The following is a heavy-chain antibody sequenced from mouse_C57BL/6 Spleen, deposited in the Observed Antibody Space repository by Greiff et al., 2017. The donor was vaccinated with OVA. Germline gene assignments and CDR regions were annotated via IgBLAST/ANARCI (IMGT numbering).Heavy chain of an antibody. Sequence: QVQLQQPGAELVKPGASVKMSCKASGYTFTSSWLTWVKQRPGQGLEWIGDIYPGSGSTNYNEKFKSKATLTVDTSSSTAYMQRRSLRSEASAVYYCARYRRQRDYYAMDYWGQGTSVTVSS. V-gene: IGHV1-55*01. J-gene: IGHJ4*01. CDR2: IYPGSGST. D-gene: IGHD3-2*01. CDR3: ARYRRQRDYYAMDY. CDR1: GYTFTSSW.